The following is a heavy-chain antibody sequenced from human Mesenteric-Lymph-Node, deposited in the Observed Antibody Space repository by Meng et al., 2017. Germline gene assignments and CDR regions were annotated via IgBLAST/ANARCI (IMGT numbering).Heavy chain of an antibody. J-gene: IGHJ4*02. CDR2: INHSGST. D-gene: IGHD2-2*01. Sequence: QVQLQQWGAGLLKPSETLSLTCAVYGGSFSGYYWSWIRQPPGKGLEWIGEINHSGSTNYNPSLKSRVTISVDTSKNQFSLKLSSVTAADTAVYYCARTIGGADIVVVPAANYFDYWGQGTLVTVSS. V-gene: IGHV4-34*01. CDR1: GGSFSGYY. CDR3: ARTIGGADIVVVPAANYFDY.